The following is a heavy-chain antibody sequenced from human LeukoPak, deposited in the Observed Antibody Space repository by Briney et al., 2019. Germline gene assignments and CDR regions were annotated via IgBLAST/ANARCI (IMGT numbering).Heavy chain of an antibody. CDR1: GYTFTSYG. Sequence: ASVTVSCKVSGYTFTSYGISWVRQAPGRGLEWMGWISAYNGNTNYAQKLQGRVTMTTDTSTTTAYMELRSLRSDDTAVYYCARDRFSYGDFGTGNFDYWGQGTLVTVSS. CDR2: ISAYNGNT. J-gene: IGHJ4*02. D-gene: IGHD4-17*01. CDR3: ARDRFSYGDFGTGNFDY. V-gene: IGHV1-18*01.